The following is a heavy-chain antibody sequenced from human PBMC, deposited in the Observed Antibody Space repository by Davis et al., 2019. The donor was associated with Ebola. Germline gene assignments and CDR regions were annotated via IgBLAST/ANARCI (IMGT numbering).Heavy chain of an antibody. CDR3: ARGRGSGWSFWFDP. Sequence: MPSETLSLTCIVSGGSVSSGSYYWSWIRQPPGKGLEWIGYIYYSGSTNYNPSLKSRVTISVDTSKNQFSLKLSSVTAADTAVYYCARGRGSGWSFWFDPWGQGTLVTVSS. CDR2: IYYSGST. CDR1: GGSVSSGSYY. D-gene: IGHD6-19*01. J-gene: IGHJ5*02. V-gene: IGHV4-61*01.